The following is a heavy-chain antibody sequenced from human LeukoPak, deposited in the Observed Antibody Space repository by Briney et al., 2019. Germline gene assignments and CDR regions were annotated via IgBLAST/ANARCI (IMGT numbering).Heavy chain of an antibody. J-gene: IGHJ6*03. CDR1: GGSISSSSYY. D-gene: IGHD3-10*01. Sequence: SETLSLTCTFSGGSISSSSYYWGWIRQPPGKGLEWIGSIYYSGSTYYNPSLKSRVTISVDTSKNQFSLKLSSVTAADTAVYYCARVRDYMDVWGKGTTVTVSS. CDR2: IYYSGST. CDR3: ARVRDYMDV. V-gene: IGHV4-39*01.